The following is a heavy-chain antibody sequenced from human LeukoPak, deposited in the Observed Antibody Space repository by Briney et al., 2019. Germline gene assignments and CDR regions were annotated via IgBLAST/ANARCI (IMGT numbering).Heavy chain of an antibody. CDR1: GGTFSSYA. J-gene: IGHJ6*03. V-gene: IGHV1-69*05. CDR3: AAEIIAARNYYYYMDV. Sequence: GASVKVSCKASGGTFSSYAISWVRQAPGQGLEWMGRIIPIFGTANHAQKFQGRVTITTDESTSTAYMELSSLRSEDTAVYYCAAEIIAARNYYYYMDVWGKGTTVTVSS. D-gene: IGHD6-6*01. CDR2: IIPIFGTA.